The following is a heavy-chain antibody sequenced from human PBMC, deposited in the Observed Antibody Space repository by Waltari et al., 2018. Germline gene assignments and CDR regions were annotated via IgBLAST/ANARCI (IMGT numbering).Heavy chain of an antibody. CDR3: ARDTFRYGPGEGYYYGMDV. J-gene: IGHJ6*02. CDR1: GASVSNNTAA. CDR2: TYYRSTWFN. D-gene: IGHD7-27*01. V-gene: IGHV6-1*01. Sequence: QVLLQQSGPGLVKPSQTLSLTCAISGASVSNNTAAWNWIRKSPSRGLEWLGRTYYRSTWFNDYAVSVKGRITFNPDTSKNQFSLQLNSLTPDDTAVYYCARDTFRYGPGEGYYYGMDVWGQGTTVTVSS.